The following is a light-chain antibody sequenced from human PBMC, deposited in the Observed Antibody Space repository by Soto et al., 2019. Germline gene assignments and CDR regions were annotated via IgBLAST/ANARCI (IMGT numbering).Light chain of an antibody. CDR3: QQYGSSPLT. Sequence: VLTQSPGTLSLSPGERVTLSCRASQSVNIAWYQQKPGQAPRLLIYATSNRATGIPDRFSGSGSGTDFTLTINRLEPEDLAVYYCQQYGSSPLTFGGGTRVEIK. CDR2: ATS. CDR1: QSVN. J-gene: IGKJ4*01. V-gene: IGKV3-20*01.